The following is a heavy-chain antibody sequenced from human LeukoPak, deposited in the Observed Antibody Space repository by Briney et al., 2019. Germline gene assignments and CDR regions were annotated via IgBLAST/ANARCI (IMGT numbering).Heavy chain of an antibody. CDR1: GNSFTNSW. CDR2: IYLGDSDV. Sequence: GEPLKISCKGSGNSFTNSWIGWVRQMPGKGLEWMGIIYLGDSDVRYSPSFRGQVTISADKSISSAYLQWSSLKDSDTAMYYCARHGGKYSHSIDSWGQATLVTVSS. J-gene: IGHJ4*02. D-gene: IGHD3-16*01. V-gene: IGHV5-51*01. CDR3: ARHGGKYSHSIDS.